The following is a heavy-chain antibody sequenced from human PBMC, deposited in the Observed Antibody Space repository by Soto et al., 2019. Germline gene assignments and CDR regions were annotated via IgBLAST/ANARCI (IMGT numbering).Heavy chain of an antibody. J-gene: IGHJ4*02. CDR1: GDTFNFYS. CDR2: INHNLRMS. CDR3: ATSYGSGYRAFDS. Sequence: QVQLVQSGADVQRPGSSVRVSCKASGDTFNFYSIKWVRQAPGLGLQWMGRINHNLRMSNYAPRFQGRVTMTADKSTSTAYMELSSLRYEDTAMYYWATSYGSGYRAFDSWGQGALVTVSS. D-gene: IGHD3-10*01. V-gene: IGHV1-69*02.